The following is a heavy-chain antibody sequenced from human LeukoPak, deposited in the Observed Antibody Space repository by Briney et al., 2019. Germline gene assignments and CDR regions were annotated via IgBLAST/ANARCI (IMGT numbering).Heavy chain of an antibody. Sequence: GGSLRLSRAASGFTFSSYAMSWVRQAPGKGLEWVSAISGSGGSTYYADSVKGRFTISRDNSKNTLYLQMNSLRAEDTAVYYCAKDGQGIGVRYYDFWSGPASYYYYMDVWGKGTTVTVSS. CDR1: GFTFSSYA. V-gene: IGHV3-23*01. D-gene: IGHD3-3*01. CDR2: ISGSGGST. J-gene: IGHJ6*03. CDR3: AKDGQGIGVRYYDFWSGPASYYYYMDV.